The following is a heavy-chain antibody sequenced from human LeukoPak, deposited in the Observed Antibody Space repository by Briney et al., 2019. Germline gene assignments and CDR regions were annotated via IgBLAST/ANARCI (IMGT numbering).Heavy chain of an antibody. V-gene: IGHV3-30*02. J-gene: IGHJ4*02. Sequence: GGSLRLSCAASGFTFSSYGMHWVRQAPGKGLEWVAFIRYDGSNKYYADSVKGRFTTSRDNSKNTLYLQMNSLRAEDTAVYYCASIVVVAADAKNDYWGQGTLVTVSS. CDR2: IRYDGSNK. D-gene: IGHD2-15*01. CDR3: ASIVVVAADAKNDY. CDR1: GFTFSSYG.